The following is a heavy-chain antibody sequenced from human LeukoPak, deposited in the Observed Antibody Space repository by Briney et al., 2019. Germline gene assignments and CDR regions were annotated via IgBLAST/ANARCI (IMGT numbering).Heavy chain of an antibody. Sequence: GESLKISCKVSGYSFTNYWIGWVRQMPGKGLEWMGIIYPGDSDTRYSPSFQGQVTISADKSISTAYLQWSGLKASDTAMYYCARQYFDTVTQPTRAFDIWGQGTMVTVSS. D-gene: IGHD3-9*01. V-gene: IGHV5-51*01. CDR2: IYPGDSDT. CDR1: GYSFTNYW. CDR3: ARQYFDTVTQPTRAFDI. J-gene: IGHJ3*02.